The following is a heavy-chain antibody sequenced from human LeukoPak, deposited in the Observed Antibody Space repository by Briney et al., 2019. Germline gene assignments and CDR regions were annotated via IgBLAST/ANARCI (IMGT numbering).Heavy chain of an antibody. CDR3: ATPYTSGWSLYFDN. CDR1: GFTFSSYA. J-gene: IGHJ4*02. CDR2: ISHDGSNK. D-gene: IGHD6-19*01. V-gene: IGHV3-30-3*01. Sequence: GGSLRLSCAASGFTFSSYAMHWVRQAPDKGLKWVAVISHDGSNKYYADSVKGRFSISRDNSKNTLYLQMNGLRAEETAMYYCATPYTSGWSLYFDNWGQGTLVTVSS.